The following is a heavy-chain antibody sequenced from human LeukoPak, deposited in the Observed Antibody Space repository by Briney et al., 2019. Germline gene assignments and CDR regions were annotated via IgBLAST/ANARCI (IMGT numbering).Heavy chain of an antibody. J-gene: IGHJ4*02. CDR1: GYTFTKYA. CDR2: INTNSGNP. Sequence: ASVKISCKASGYTFTKYAMNWVRQAPGQGLEWMGWINTNSGNPTYAQGFTGRFVFSLDTSVSTAYLQISSLKAEDSAVYFCARMIRVPPDSSAYRKPGDVCWGQGTLVTVSS. V-gene: IGHV7-4-1*02. D-gene: IGHD3-22*01. CDR3: ARMIRVPPDSSAYRKPGDVC.